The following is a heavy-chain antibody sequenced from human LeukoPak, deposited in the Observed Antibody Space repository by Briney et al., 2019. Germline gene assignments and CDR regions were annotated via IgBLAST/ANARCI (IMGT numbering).Heavy chain of an antibody. V-gene: IGHV4-38-2*02. Sequence: SETLSLTCTVSGYSISSGYYWGWIRQPPGKGLECIGSIYLSGSTYHNPSLKSRVTLSVDTSKNQFSLRLRFVTAADTAVYYCASAAASGRGFFDYWGQGALVTVSS. D-gene: IGHD6-13*01. CDR2: IYLSGST. CDR1: GYSISSGYY. J-gene: IGHJ4*02. CDR3: ASAAASGRGFFDY.